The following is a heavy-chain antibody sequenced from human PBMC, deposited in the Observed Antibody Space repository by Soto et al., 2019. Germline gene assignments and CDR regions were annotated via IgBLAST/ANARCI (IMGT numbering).Heavy chain of an antibody. V-gene: IGHV4-4*02. CDR1: GGSISSSNW. J-gene: IGHJ4*02. CDR3: ARSTGPAHSPTWPHSKPLFSDY. Sequence: SETLSLTCAVSGGSISSSNWWSWVRQPPGKGLEWIGESYHSGSTNYNPSLKSRVTISVDKSKNQFSLKLSSVTAADTAVYYCARSTGPAHSPTWPHSKPLFSDYFGQRTLLTVSS. D-gene: IGHD6-13*01. CDR2: SYHSGST.